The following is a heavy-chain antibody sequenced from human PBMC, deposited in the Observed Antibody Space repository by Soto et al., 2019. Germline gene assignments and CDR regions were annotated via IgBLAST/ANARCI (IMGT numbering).Heavy chain of an antibody. J-gene: IGHJ4*02. CDR1: GFTFSSYS. CDR2: ISDNGSRK. Sequence: GGSLRLSCAASGFTFSSYSMNWVRQAPGKGLEWVSTISDNGSRKYYADSVKGLFTISRDNAKNSLYLQMNSLRVEDTAVYYCATIGRYYYDSSGYYWGQGTLVTVSS. CDR3: ATIGRYYYDSSGYY. D-gene: IGHD3-22*01. V-gene: IGHV3-48*04.